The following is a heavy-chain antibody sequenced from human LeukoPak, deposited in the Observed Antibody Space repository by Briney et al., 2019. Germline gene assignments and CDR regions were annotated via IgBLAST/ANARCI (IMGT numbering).Heavy chain of an antibody. CDR3: GGSSSYYYMDV. V-gene: IGHV4-39*01. CDR1: GGSLSSNSYY. J-gene: IGHJ6*03. CDR2: IYYSGST. D-gene: IGHD2-2*01. Sequence: SETLSLTCIVSGGSLSSNSYYWGWSRQPPGRGLEWIGSIYYSGSTYYNPSLKSRVTISVDTSKNQFSLKLSSVTAADTAVYYCGGSSSYYYMDVWGKGTTVTISS.